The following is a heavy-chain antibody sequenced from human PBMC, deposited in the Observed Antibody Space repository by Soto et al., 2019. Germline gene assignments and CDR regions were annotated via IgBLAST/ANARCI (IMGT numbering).Heavy chain of an antibody. V-gene: IGHV1-69*01. Sequence: QVQLVQSGAEVKKPGSSVKVSCKASGGTFSSYAISWVRQAPGQGLEWMGGIIPIFGTANYAQKFQGSVTITADESTSTAYMELSSLRSEDTAVYYCARGGYSSANRYYSYGMDVWGQGTTVTVSS. J-gene: IGHJ6*02. CDR1: GGTFSSYA. CDR3: ARGGYSSANRYYSYGMDV. CDR2: IIPIFGTA. D-gene: IGHD6-19*01.